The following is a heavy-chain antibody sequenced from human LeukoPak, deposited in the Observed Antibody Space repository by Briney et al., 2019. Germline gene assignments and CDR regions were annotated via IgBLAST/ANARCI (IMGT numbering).Heavy chain of an antibody. CDR2: ISYDGSNK. Sequence: PGRSLRLSCAASGFTFSSYGMHWVRQAPGKGLEWVAVISYDGSNKYYADSVKGRFTISRDNSKNTLYLQMNSLRAEDTAVYYCAKDVGSTHADYYGMDVWGQGTTVTVSS. V-gene: IGHV3-30*18. D-gene: IGHD6-13*01. J-gene: IGHJ6*02. CDR1: GFTFSSYG. CDR3: AKDVGSTHADYYGMDV.